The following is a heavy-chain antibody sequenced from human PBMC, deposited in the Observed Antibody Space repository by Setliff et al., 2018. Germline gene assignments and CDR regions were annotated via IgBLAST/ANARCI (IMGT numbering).Heavy chain of an antibody. V-gene: IGHV3-21*01. J-gene: IGHJ3*02. CDR3: AGDPPYSGYAFHI. Sequence: GGSLRLSCAASGFTFSSYSMNWVRQAPGKGLEWVSSISSSSSYISYADSVKGRFTISRDNAKNSLYLQMNSLRAEDTAVYYCAGDPPYSGYAFHIWGQGTMVTVS. D-gene: IGHD5-12*01. CDR2: ISSSSSYI. CDR1: GFTFSSYS.